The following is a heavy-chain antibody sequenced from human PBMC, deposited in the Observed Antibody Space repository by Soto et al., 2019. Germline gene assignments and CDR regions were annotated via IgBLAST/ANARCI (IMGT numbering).Heavy chain of an antibody. CDR2: IIPIFGTA. D-gene: IGHD5-18*01. CDR1: GGTFSSYA. CDR3: ARGYTAMALYYYGMDV. V-gene: IGHV1-69*13. J-gene: IGHJ6*02. Sequence: SVKVSCKASGGTFSSYAISWVRQAPGQGLEWMGGIIPIFGTANYAQKFQGRVTITADESTSTAYMELSSLRSEDTAVYYCARGYTAMALYYYGMDVWGQGTTVTVSS.